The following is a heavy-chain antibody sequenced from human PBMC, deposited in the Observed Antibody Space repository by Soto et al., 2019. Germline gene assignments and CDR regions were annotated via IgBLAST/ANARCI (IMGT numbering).Heavy chain of an antibody. CDR3: AGDWGGNY. Sequence: QLQLQESGPGLVKPSETLSLTCTVSGGSISSSSYYWGWIRQPPGKGLEWIGGIDYRGSTYYNPSLRRRVTIAVATSKNQFSMKLSSVTAEDTSLYFCAGDWGGNYWGQGTLVTVSS. CDR2: IDYRGST. V-gene: IGHV4-39*01. CDR1: GGSISSSSYY. D-gene: IGHD7-27*01. J-gene: IGHJ4*02.